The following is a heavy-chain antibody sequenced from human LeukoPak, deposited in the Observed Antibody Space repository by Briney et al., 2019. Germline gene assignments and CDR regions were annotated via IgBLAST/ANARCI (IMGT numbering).Heavy chain of an antibody. V-gene: IGHV3-23*01. CDR3: AKKGATTGDFDY. D-gene: IGHD1-26*01. CDR1: GFTFSSYT. CDR2: ISGSGDDT. J-gene: IGHJ4*02. Sequence: GGSLRLSCAASGFTFSSYTMSWVRQAPGKGPEWVSAISGSGDDTYYADSVKGRFTISRDNSKNTLYLQMNSLRAEDTAVYYCAKKGATTGDFDYWGQGTLVTVSS.